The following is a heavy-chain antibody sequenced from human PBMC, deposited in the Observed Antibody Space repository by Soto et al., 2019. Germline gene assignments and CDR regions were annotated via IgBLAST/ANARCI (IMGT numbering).Heavy chain of an antibody. CDR3: ARGPSVLRYFDWLFPFDY. J-gene: IGHJ4*02. D-gene: IGHD3-9*01. CDR2: INWNGGST. CDR1: GFTFDDYG. V-gene: IGHV3-20*01. Sequence: PGGSLRLSCAASGFTFDDYGMSWVRQAPGKGLEWVSGINWNGGSTGYADSVKGRFTISRDNAKNSLYLQMNSLRAEDTALYHCARGPSVLRYFDWLFPFDYWGQGTLVTVSS.